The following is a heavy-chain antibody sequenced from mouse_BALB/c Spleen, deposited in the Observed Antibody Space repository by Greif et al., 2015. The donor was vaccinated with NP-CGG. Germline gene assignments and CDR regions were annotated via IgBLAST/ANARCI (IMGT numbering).Heavy chain of an antibody. CDR3: ARSERHYYGSSYVGYAMDY. J-gene: IGHJ4*01. Sequence: QVQLQQSGPELVKPGASVRISCKASGYTFTSYYIHWVKQRPGQGLEWIGWIYPGNVNTKYNERFKGKTTLTADKSSSTAYMQLSSLTSEDSAVYFCARSERHYYGSSYVGYAMDYWGQGTSVTVSS. CDR2: IYPGNVNT. D-gene: IGHD1-1*01. V-gene: IGHV1S56*01. CDR1: GYTFTSYY.